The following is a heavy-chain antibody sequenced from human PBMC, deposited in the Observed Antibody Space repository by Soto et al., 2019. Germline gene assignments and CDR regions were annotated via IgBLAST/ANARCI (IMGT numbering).Heavy chain of an antibody. CDR2: IYYSGST. CDR1: GGSISSYY. D-gene: IGHD1-26*01. Sequence: SETLSLSCTVSGGSISSYYWSWIRQPPGKGLEWIGYIYYSGSTNYNPSLKSRVTISVDTSKNQFSLKLSSVTAADTAVYYCARQGIVGTGDAFDIWGQGTMVT. J-gene: IGHJ3*02. V-gene: IGHV4-59*08. CDR3: ARQGIVGTGDAFDI.